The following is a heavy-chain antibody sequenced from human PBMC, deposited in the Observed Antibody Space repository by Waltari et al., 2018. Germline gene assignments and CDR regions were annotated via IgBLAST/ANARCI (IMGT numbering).Heavy chain of an antibody. Sequence: QVQLVQSGAEVKKPGASVKVSCKASGYTFTSYYMHWVRQAPGQGLEWTGIINPGGGSASYAQKCQGGVTMARDTSTSTVYMGLSSLRSEDTAVYYCARGVTIFGVITYSWFDPWGQGTLVTVSS. CDR2: INPGGGSA. CDR1: GYTFTSYY. V-gene: IGHV1-46*01. CDR3: ARGVTIFGVITYSWFDP. D-gene: IGHD3-3*01. J-gene: IGHJ5*02.